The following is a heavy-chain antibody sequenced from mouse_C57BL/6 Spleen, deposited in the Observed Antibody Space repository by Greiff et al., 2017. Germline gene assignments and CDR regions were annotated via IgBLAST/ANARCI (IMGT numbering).Heavy chain of an antibody. CDR1: GYTFTSYW. CDR3: ARNYDPRGFDY. D-gene: IGHD2-4*01. V-gene: IGHV1-64*01. CDR2: IHPNSGST. J-gene: IGHJ2*01. Sequence: VKLQQPGAELVKPGASVKLSCKASGYTFTSYWMHWVKQRPGPGLEWIGMIHPNSGSTNYNEKFKSKATLTVDKSSSTAYMQLSSLTSEDSAVYYGARNYDPRGFDYWGQGTTLTVSS.